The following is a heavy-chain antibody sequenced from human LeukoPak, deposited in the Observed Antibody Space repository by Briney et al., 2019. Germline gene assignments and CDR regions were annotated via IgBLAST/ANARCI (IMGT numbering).Heavy chain of an antibody. Sequence: SLRLSCAASGFTFDDCAMHWVRQAPGKGLEWVSGISWNSGSIGYADSVKGRFTISRDNAKNSLYLQMNSLRAEDTALYYCAKALRAGTSSIYYYYYMDVWGKGTTVTVSS. V-gene: IGHV3-9*01. CDR2: ISWNSGSI. J-gene: IGHJ6*03. D-gene: IGHD1-14*01. CDR3: AKALRAGTSSIYYYYYMDV. CDR1: GFTFDDCA.